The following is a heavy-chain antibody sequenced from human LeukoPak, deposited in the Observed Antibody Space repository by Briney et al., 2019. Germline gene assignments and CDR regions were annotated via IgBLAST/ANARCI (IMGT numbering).Heavy chain of an antibody. J-gene: IGHJ4*02. CDR1: GGSISSYY. Sequence: SETLSLTCTVSGGSISSYYWSWIRQTPGKGLEWIGYIYYSGSTNYNPSLKSRVTISVDTSKNQFSLKLSSVTAADTAVYYCARGHLLWFGELSWGQGTLVTVSS. D-gene: IGHD3-10*01. CDR2: IYYSGST. V-gene: IGHV4-59*01. CDR3: ARGHLLWFGELS.